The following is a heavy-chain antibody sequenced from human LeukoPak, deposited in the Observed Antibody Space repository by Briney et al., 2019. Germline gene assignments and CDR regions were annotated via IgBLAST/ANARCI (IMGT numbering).Heavy chain of an antibody. J-gene: IGHJ5*02. D-gene: IGHD3/OR15-3a*01. Sequence: GSSVKVSCKASGYTFTSYDINWVRQATGQGLEWMGWMNPNSGNTGYAQKFQGRVTMTRNTSISTAYMELSSLRSEDTAVYYCARFYAFWSGFDPWGQGTLVTVSS. CDR3: ARFYAFWSGFDP. V-gene: IGHV1-8*01. CDR1: GYTFTSYD. CDR2: MNPNSGNT.